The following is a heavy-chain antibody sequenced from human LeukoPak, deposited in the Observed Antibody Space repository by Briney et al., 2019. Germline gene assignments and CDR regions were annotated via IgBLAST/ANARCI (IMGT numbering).Heavy chain of an antibody. Sequence: GGSLRLSCAASGFTFSGYAMSWVRQAPGKGLEWVSAISGSGGSTYYADSVKGRFTISRDNSKNTLYLQMNSLRAEDTAVYYCALPSSAVIRGDAFDIWGQGTMVTVSS. D-gene: IGHD3-22*01. CDR1: GFTFSGYA. J-gene: IGHJ3*02. CDR3: ALPSSAVIRGDAFDI. CDR2: ISGSGGST. V-gene: IGHV3-23*01.